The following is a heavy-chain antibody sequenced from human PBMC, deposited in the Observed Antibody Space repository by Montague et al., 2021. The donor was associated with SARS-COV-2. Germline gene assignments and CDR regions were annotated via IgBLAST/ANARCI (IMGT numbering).Heavy chain of an antibody. Sequence: SETLSLTCTVSGGSISSSSYYWGWIRQPPGKGLEWIGSVYYSGSTYYNPSLKSRVTISVDTSKNQFSLKLSSVTAADTAVYYCARGSGCSGGSCYSEWDPYYYYGMDVWGQGTTVTVSS. CDR1: GGSISSSSYY. CDR2: VYYSGST. J-gene: IGHJ6*02. V-gene: IGHV4-39*01. D-gene: IGHD2-15*01. CDR3: ARGSGCSGGSCYSEWDPYYYYGMDV.